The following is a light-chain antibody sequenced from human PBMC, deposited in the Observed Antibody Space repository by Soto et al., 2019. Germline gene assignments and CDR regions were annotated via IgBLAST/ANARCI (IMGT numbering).Light chain of an antibody. Sequence: DIQMTQSPSTLSASVGDRVTITCRASQSISNWLAWYQQKPGKAPKLLIYDVSRLESGVPSRFSGSESGTEFNLTISSLQPDDFATNYCQQYNSYPWTFGQGTKVEIK. CDR3: QQYNSYPWT. CDR2: DVS. CDR1: QSISNW. J-gene: IGKJ1*01. V-gene: IGKV1-5*01.